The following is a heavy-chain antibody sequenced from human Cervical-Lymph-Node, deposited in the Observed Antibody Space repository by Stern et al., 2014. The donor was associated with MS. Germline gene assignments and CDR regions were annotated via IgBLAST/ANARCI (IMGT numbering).Heavy chain of an antibody. CDR1: GYTFSNSW. J-gene: IGHJ4*02. Sequence: MQLVQSGAEVKKPGESLKISCKGSGYTFSNSWIGWVRQMPGRGLEWMGIIYPGASDTRYSTSFQGQITISADKSISTAYLQWNSLKASDTAIFYCARGSAGAGAFFDYWGQGTLVTVSS. CDR2: IYPGASDT. CDR3: ARGSAGAGAFFDY. D-gene: IGHD2-8*02. V-gene: IGHV5-51*01.